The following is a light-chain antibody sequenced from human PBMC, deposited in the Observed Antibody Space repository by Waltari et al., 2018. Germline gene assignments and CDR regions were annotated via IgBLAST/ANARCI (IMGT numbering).Light chain of an antibody. Sequence: SALTQPRSVSGSPGQSVTNSCTGTTNDLGSYNYVSWYQQHPGKAPKLIILDVTKRPSGVPDRLSGSKSGNTASLTISGLRAEDEAEYYCCSYAGSYTWVFGGGTKLTVV. CDR2: DVT. CDR3: CSYAGSYTWV. CDR1: TNDLGSYNY. V-gene: IGLV2-11*01. J-gene: IGLJ3*02.